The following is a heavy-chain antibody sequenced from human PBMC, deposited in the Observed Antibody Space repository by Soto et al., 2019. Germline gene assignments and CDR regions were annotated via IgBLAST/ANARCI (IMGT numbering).Heavy chain of an antibody. Sequence: SQTLSLTCGIYGDSVSSNSAAGKWIRQSPSKGLEWLGRTYYRSRWYNDYAVSVRSRITVNADTSKNQFSLHLTSVTPETTVVFFWGEGISLQWYNMEVWVKGTAVTVS. D-gene: IGHD1-20*01. CDR1: GDSVSSNSAA. V-gene: IGHV6-1*01. CDR2: TYYRSRWYN. CDR3: GEGISLQWYNMEV. J-gene: IGHJ6*03.